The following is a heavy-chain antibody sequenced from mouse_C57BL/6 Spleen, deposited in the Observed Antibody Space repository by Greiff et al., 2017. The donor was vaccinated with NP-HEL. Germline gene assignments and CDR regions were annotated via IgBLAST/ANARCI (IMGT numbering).Heavy chain of an antibody. CDR1: GYTFTSYD. J-gene: IGHJ1*03. D-gene: IGHD2-3*01. CDR3: ARSENDGYYSWYFDV. V-gene: IGHV1-85*01. CDR2: IYPRAGST. Sequence: QVQLQQSGPELVKPGASVKLSCKASGYTFTSYDINWVKQRPGQGLEWIGWIYPRAGSTKYNEKFKGKATLTVDTSSSTAYMELHSLTSEDSAVYFCARSENDGYYSWYFDVWGTGTTVTVSS.